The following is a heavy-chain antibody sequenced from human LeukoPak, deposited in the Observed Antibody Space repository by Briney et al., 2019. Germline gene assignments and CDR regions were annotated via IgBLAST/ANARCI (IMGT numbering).Heavy chain of an antibody. D-gene: IGHD3-10*01. J-gene: IGHJ3*01. CDR1: GFTFEDYA. V-gene: IGHV3-43*02. CDR3: TKVADSGSYYRAFEL. CDR2: ISGDGDTT. Sequence: GYLRLSCAASGFTFEDYAMHWVRQASGKGLECVALISGDGDTTSYTDSVKGRFTVYRDNSKNSLYLRMDSLTTEDTGLYYCTKVADSGSYYRAFELWGQGTMVTVSS.